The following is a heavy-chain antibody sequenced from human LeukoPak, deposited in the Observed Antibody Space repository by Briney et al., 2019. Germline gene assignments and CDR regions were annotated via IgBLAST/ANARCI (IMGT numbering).Heavy chain of an antibody. CDR2: IRYVGSNK. V-gene: IGHV3-30*02. D-gene: IGHD6-13*01. CDR1: GFTFSSYG. CDR3: AKDVAAGDWFDP. J-gene: IGHJ5*02. Sequence: GGSLRLSCAASGFTFSSYGMHWVRQAPGKGLEWVAFIRYVGSNKYYADSVKGRFTISRDNSKNTLYLQMNSLRVEDTAVYYCAKDVAAGDWFDPWGQGTLVTVSS.